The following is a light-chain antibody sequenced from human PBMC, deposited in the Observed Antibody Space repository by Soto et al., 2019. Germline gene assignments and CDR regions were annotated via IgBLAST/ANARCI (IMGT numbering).Light chain of an antibody. Sequence: DIQMTQSPSSLSASVGDRVNITCRASQSISSYLNWYQQKPGKAPKLLVYAASRLQSGVPSRFSGTGSGTDFTLTISRLEPEDVAVYYCQQYEAVVTFGQGTKVEI. CDR2: AAS. J-gene: IGKJ1*01. CDR3: QQYEAVVT. V-gene: IGKV1-39*01. CDR1: QSISSY.